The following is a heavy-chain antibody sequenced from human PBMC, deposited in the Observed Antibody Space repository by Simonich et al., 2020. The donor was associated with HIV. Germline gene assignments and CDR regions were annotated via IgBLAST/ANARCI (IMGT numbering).Heavy chain of an antibody. Sequence: QVQLVQSGAEVKKPGASVKVSCKASGYTFTGHYMHWVRQAPGQGLEWMGRINPNSGGTNNAQKLQGRGTSTRDPSISTAYRELSRLRSDDTAVYYCAASSSGYFQHWGQGTLVTVSS. D-gene: IGHD6-13*01. V-gene: IGHV1-2*01. J-gene: IGHJ1*01. CDR3: AASSSGYFQH. CDR2: INPNSGGT. CDR1: GYTFTGHY.